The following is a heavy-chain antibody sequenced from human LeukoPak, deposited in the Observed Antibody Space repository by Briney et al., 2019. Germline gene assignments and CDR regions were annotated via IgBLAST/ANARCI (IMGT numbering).Heavy chain of an antibody. D-gene: IGHD3-10*01. CDR1: GFTFSSYA. J-gene: IGHJ4*02. V-gene: IGHV3-30-3*01. CDR3: ARDRKLLWFGELFDY. Sequence: PGGSLRLSCAASGFTFSSYAMHWVGQAPGKGLEWVAVISYDGSNKYYADSVKGRSTISRDNSKNTLYLQMNSLRAEDTAVYYCARDRKLLWFGELFDYWGQGTLVTVSS. CDR2: ISYDGSNK.